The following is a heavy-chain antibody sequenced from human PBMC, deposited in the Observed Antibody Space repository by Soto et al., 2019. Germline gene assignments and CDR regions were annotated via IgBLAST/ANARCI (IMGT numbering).Heavy chain of an antibody. CDR2: ISGSGGST. D-gene: IGHD3-9*01. Sequence: GGSLRLSCAASGFTFSSYAMSWVRQAPGKGLEWVSAISGSGGSTYYADSVKGRFTISRDNSKNTLYLQMNSLRAEDTAVYYCAKDRRYDILTGYRAFDYWGQGTLVTVSS. J-gene: IGHJ4*02. CDR3: AKDRRYDILTGYRAFDY. CDR1: GFTFSSYA. V-gene: IGHV3-23*01.